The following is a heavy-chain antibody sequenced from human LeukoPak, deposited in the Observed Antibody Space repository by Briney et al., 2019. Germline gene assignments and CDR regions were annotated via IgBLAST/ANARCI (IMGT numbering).Heavy chain of an antibody. V-gene: IGHV3-21*01. Sequence: GGSLRLSCAASGFTFSSYSMNWVRQAPGKGLEWVSSLSSSSSYIYYADSVKGRFTISRDNAKNSLYLQMNSLRAEDTAVYYCARDEYFDWLSGDYWGQGTLVTVSS. J-gene: IGHJ4*02. CDR1: GFTFSSYS. CDR2: LSSSSSYI. D-gene: IGHD3-9*01. CDR3: ARDEYFDWLSGDY.